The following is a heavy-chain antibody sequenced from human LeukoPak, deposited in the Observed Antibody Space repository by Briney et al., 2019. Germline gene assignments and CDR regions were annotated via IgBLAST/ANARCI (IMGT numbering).Heavy chain of an antibody. D-gene: IGHD3-16*01. J-gene: IGHJ4*02. CDR1: GGSISNYY. V-gene: IGHV4-59*01. Sequence: SETLSLTCTVSGGSISNYYWSWIRQPPGKGLEWIGFIYYSGDTSYNPSLQSRVTISVDTTKNQFSLKLSSVTAADTAVYYCAKSPITSGSLYYSDYWGQGTLVTVSS. CDR2: IYYSGDT. CDR3: AKSPITSGSLYYSDY.